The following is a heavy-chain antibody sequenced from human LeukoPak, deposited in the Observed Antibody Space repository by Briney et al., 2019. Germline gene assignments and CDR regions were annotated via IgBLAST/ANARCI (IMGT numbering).Heavy chain of an antibody. Sequence: ASVKVSCKASGYTFSSYYIHWVRQAPGQGLEWMGWINPNSGGTNYAQKFQGRVTMTRDTSISTAYMELSRLKSDDTAVYYCARFARRRTGTTRWFDPWGQGTLGTVSS. D-gene: IGHD1-1*01. J-gene: IGHJ5*02. CDR1: GYTFSSYY. V-gene: IGHV1-2*02. CDR2: INPNSGGT. CDR3: ARFARRRTGTTRWFDP.